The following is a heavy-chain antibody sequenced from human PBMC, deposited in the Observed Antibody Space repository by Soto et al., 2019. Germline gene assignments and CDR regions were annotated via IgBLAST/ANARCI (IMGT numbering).Heavy chain of an antibody. J-gene: IGHJ4*02. CDR1: GGSISSGDYY. V-gene: IGHV4-30-4*01. D-gene: IGHD5-12*01. CDR2: IYYSGST. CDR3: ARWLGYGPHFDY. Sequence: QVQLQESGPGLVKPSQTLSLTCTVSGGSISSGDYYWSWIRQPPGKGLEWIGYIYYSGSTYYNPPRKSRVTIPVDTSKTQLSLKLSSVTAADTAVYYCARWLGYGPHFDYWGQGTLVTVSS.